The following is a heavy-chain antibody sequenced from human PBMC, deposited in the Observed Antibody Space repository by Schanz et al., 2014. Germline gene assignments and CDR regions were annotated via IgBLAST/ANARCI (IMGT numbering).Heavy chain of an antibody. CDR3: ARGTMPGTFDI. V-gene: IGHV1-69*09. Sequence: QVHLVQSGAEVKKPGSSVKVSCKASRSTFSSYTISWVRQARGQGLEWVGRFIPILDVGNYAQQFQGRVTFTADKFTSTAYMELSSLRYEDTALYYCARGTMPGTFDIWGQGTMVTVSS. D-gene: IGHD2-2*01. J-gene: IGHJ3*02. CDR1: RSTFSSYT. CDR2: FIPILDVG.